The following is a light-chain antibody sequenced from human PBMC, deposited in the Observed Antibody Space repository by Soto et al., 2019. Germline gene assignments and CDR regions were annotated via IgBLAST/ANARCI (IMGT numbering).Light chain of an antibody. Sequence: ELVLTQSPGTLSLSPGERATLSCGASHSVSSSYLAWYQQKPGQAPRLLIYGASSRATGIPDRFSGSGSGTDFTLTIRRLEPEDFAVYYCPKYGSSLTWTFGQGTKVDIX. V-gene: IGKV3-20*01. J-gene: IGKJ1*01. CDR1: HSVSSSY. CDR2: GAS. CDR3: PKYGSSLTWT.